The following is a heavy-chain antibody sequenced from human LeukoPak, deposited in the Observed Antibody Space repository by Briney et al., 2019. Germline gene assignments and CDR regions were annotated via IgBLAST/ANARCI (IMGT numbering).Heavy chain of an antibody. CDR1: GFTFSSYG. D-gene: IGHD5-12*01. J-gene: IGHJ4*02. CDR2: ISGSGGST. CDR3: AKDLGRERRLRSAPFDY. Sequence: GGTLRLSCAASGFTFSSYGMSWVRQAPGKGLEWVSAISGSGGSTYYADSVKGRFTISRDNSKNTLYLQMNSLRAEDTAVYYCAKDLGRERRLRSAPFDYWGQGTLVTVSS. V-gene: IGHV3-23*01.